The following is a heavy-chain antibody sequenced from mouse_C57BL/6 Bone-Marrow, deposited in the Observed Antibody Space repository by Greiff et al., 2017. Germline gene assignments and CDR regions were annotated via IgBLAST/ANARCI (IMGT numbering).Heavy chain of an antibody. CDR1: GFNFKDDY. CDR3: TTELYDRKRDYAVDY. CDR2: IDPENGDT. V-gene: IGHV14-4*01. Sequence: VQLQQSGAELVRPGASVKLSCTASGFNFKDDYMHWVKQRPEQGLEWIGWIDPENGDTEYASKFQGKATITADTSSNTAYLQLSSLTSEASAVYYCTTELYDRKRDYAVDYWGRGTAVTGS. D-gene: IGHD2-14*01. J-gene: IGHJ4*01.